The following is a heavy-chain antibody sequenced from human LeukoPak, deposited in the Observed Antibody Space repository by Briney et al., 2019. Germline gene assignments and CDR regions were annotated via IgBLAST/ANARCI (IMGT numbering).Heavy chain of an antibody. Sequence: PGTLCLTCAVSGGTISSYYWSWVRQPPGKGPESIGYISHSASLNYNPPFKCTASMSLATSKNQFSLKRTSVTATDTAVDHCARHGGSRTFDYWGQGTLVTVSS. CDR2: ISHSASL. CDR1: GGTISSYY. J-gene: IGHJ4*02. CDR3: ARHGGSRTFDY. D-gene: IGHD6-13*01. V-gene: IGHV4-59*08.